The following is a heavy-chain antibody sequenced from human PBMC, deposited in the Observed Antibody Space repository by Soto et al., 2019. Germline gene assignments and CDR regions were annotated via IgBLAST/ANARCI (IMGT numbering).Heavy chain of an antibody. J-gene: IGHJ4*02. CDR3: ARVSHFLTWYFDY. CDR1: GGSISSYY. Sequence: PSETLSLTCTVSGGSISSYYWSWIRQPPGKGLEWIGYIYYSGSTNYNPSLKSRVTISVDTSKNQFSLKLSSVTAADTAVYYCARVSHFLTWYFDYWGQGTLVTVSS. CDR2: IYYSGST. D-gene: IGHD7-27*01. V-gene: IGHV4-59*01.